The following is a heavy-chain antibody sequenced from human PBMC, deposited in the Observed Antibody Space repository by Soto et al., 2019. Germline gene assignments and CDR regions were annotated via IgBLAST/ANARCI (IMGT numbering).Heavy chain of an antibody. CDR3: ARSSGYYLYYFDY. J-gene: IGHJ4*02. V-gene: IGHV3-11*06. CDR2: ISSSSSYT. CDR1: GFTFSDYY. Sequence: LRLSCAASGFTFSDYYMSWIRQAPGKGLEWVSYISSSSSYTNYADSVKGRFTISRDNAKNSLYLQMNSLRAEDTAVYYCARSSGYYLYYFDYWGQGTLVTVSS. D-gene: IGHD3-22*01.